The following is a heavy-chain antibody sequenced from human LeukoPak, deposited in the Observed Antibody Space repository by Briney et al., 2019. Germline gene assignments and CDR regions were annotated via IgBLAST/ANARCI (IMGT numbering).Heavy chain of an antibody. Sequence: GGSLRLSCAASGFTFSSFAMSWVRQAPGKGLEWVSTISGSGGSTNYADSVKGRFTISRDNAKNSLYLQMNSLRAEDTAVYYCAREDYGDYLPMVDYWGQGTLVTVSS. D-gene: IGHD4-17*01. CDR2: ISGSGGST. J-gene: IGHJ4*02. CDR1: GFTFSSFA. V-gene: IGHV3-23*01. CDR3: AREDYGDYLPMVDY.